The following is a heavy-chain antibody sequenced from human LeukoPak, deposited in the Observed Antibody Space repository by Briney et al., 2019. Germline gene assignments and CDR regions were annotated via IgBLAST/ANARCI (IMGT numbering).Heavy chain of an antibody. CDR1: GGSISSYY. V-gene: IGHV4-59*08. Sequence: SETLSLTCTVSGGSISSYYWSWIRQPPGKGLEWIGYIYYSGSTNYNPSLKSRVTISVDTSKNQFSLKLSSVTAADTAVYYCARGYCSSTSCPWTRRLTWFDPWGQGTLVTVSS. J-gene: IGHJ5*02. D-gene: IGHD2-2*01. CDR2: IYYSGST. CDR3: ARGYCSSTSCPWTRRLTWFDP.